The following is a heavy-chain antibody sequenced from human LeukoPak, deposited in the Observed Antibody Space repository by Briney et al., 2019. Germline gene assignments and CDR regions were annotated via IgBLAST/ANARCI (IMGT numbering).Heavy chain of an antibody. CDR3: ARGRRKYCSSTSCPPNYYYYGMDV. CDR1: GGSFSGYY. D-gene: IGHD2-2*01. J-gene: IGHJ6*02. Sequence: SETLSLTCAVYGGSFSGYYWSWIRQPPGKGLEWIGEINHSGSTNYNPSLKSRVTISVGTSKNQFSLKLSSVTAADTAVYYCARGRRKYCSSTSCPPNYYYYGMDVWGQGTTVTVSS. V-gene: IGHV4-34*01. CDR2: INHSGST.